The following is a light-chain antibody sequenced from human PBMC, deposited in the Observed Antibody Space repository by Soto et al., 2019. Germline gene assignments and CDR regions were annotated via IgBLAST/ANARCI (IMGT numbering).Light chain of an antibody. CDR3: SSYTSSVTYV. Sequence: QSALTQPASVSGSPGQSITISCTGTSSDIGGYNYVSWHQQHPGKAPKLMIYEVTNRSSGVSNRFSGSKSGNTASLTISGLQAEDEADYYCSSYTSSVTYVFGTGTKVTVL. CDR1: SSDIGGYNY. J-gene: IGLJ1*01. V-gene: IGLV2-14*01. CDR2: EVT.